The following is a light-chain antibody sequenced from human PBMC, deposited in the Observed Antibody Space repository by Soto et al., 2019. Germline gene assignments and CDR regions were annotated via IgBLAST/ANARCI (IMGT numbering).Light chain of an antibody. Sequence: DIVMTQSPDSLAVSLGERATINCKSRQSVLYSSNNKNYLAWYQQKPGQPPKLLIYWASTRESGVPDRFSGSGSGTDFTLTISSLQAEDVAVYYCQYGFTFGPGTKVDIK. J-gene: IGKJ3*01. V-gene: IGKV4-1*01. CDR2: WAS. CDR3: QYGFT. CDR1: QSVLYSSNNKNY.